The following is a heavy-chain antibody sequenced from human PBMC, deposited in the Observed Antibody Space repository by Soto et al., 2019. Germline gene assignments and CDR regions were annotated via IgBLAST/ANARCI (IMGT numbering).Heavy chain of an antibody. J-gene: IGHJ4*02. CDR3: ARDLVAARPYFDY. CDR2: IWYDGSNK. Sequence: QVQLVESGGGVVQPGRSLRLSCAASGFIFRTYGMHWVRQAPGKGLEWVAVIWYDGSNKYYADSVKGRFTISRDNSKNTLSLQMNSLRAEDTAVCYCARDLVAARPYFDYWGQGTLVTVSS. D-gene: IGHD6-6*01. V-gene: IGHV3-33*01. CDR1: GFIFRTYG.